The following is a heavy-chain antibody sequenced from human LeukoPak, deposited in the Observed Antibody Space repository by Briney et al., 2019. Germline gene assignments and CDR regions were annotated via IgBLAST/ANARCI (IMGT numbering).Heavy chain of an antibody. CDR1: GDSVPSNSAA. CDR3: AREDGQQLALNYYYYYMDV. D-gene: IGHD6-13*01. V-gene: IGHV6-1*01. J-gene: IGHJ6*03. Sequence: SQTLSLTCAISGDSVPSNSAAWNWIRQSPSRGPEWLGRTYYRSKWYNDYAVSVKSRITINPDTSKNQFSLQLNSVTPEDTAVYYCAREDGQQLALNYYYYYMDVWGKGTTVTISS. CDR2: TYYRSKWYN.